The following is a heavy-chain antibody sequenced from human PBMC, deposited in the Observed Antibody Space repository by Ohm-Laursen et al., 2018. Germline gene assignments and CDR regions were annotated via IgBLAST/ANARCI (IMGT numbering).Heavy chain of an antibody. Sequence: ASVKVSCKASGYTFTGYYMHWVRQAPGQGLEWMGWINPDSGGTTYAQKFQGRVTMTRDTSISTAYMELSSLRSDDTAVYYCARDPLWSPSDCWGQGTLVTVSS. J-gene: IGHJ4*02. D-gene: IGHD3-10*01. CDR2: INPDSGGT. CDR1: GYTFTGYY. CDR3: ARDPLWSPSDC. V-gene: IGHV1-2*02.